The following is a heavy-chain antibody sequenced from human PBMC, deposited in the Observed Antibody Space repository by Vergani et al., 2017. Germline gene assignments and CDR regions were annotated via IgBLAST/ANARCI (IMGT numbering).Heavy chain of an antibody. CDR2: IYSGDET. V-gene: IGHV3-66*02. CDR1: GSTVSGNY. D-gene: IGHD3-10*01. J-gene: IGHJ5*02. CDR3: ARGNYYGSGTYVDP. Sequence: ELQLVESGGGLVQPGGSLRLSCAASGSTVSGNYMTWARPAPGKGLEWVSHIYSGDETYSAASVKGRVTISSDTSKNTLHLQINNLRVEDTAVYYCARGNYYGSGTYVDPWGQGTLVTVSS.